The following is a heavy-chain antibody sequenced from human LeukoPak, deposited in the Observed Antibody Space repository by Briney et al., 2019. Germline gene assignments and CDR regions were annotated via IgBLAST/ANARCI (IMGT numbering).Heavy chain of an antibody. Sequence: ASVKVSCKASGYMFTGYYIYWVRQAPGQGLDLVGRINPSSGATDYAQKFQGRVTMTRDTSISTAYMELNTLRSDDTAVFYCARWAARAPGLDYWGQGTLVTASS. CDR3: ARWAARAPGLDY. V-gene: IGHV1-2*06. CDR1: GYMFTGYY. J-gene: IGHJ4*02. D-gene: IGHD6-6*01. CDR2: INPSSGAT.